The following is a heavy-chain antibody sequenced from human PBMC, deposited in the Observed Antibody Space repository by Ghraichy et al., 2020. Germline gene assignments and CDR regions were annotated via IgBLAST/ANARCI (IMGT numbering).Heavy chain of an antibody. CDR1: GFIFSSHA. J-gene: IGHJ6*02. Sequence: GGSLRLSCAASGFIFSSHAMNWVRQAPGKGLEWVSAISGSGGSTFYADSVKGRFTISRDNSKSTLFLQMNSLRADDTAVYYCANELSYKRSPNYGMDVWGQGTTVTVSS. CDR2: ISGSGGST. D-gene: IGHD1-14*01. CDR3: ANELSYKRSPNYGMDV. V-gene: IGHV3-23*01.